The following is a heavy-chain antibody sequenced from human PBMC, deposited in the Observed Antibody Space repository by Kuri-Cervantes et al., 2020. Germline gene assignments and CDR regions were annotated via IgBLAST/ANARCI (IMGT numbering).Heavy chain of an antibody. J-gene: IGHJ3*02. CDR1: GGSFSGYY. CDR2: INHSGST. CDR3: ARPRGYYGSGSYYPATRPWYAFDI. Sequence: SETLSLTCAVYGGSFSGYYWSWIRQPPGKGLEWIGEINHSGSTNYNPSLKSRVTISVDTSKNQFSLKLSSVTAADTAVYYCARPRGYYGSGSYYPATRPWYAFDIWGQGTMVTVSS. D-gene: IGHD3-10*01. V-gene: IGHV4-34*01.